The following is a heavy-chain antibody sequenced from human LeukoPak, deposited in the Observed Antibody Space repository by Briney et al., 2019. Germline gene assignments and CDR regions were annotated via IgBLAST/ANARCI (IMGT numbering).Heavy chain of an antibody. D-gene: IGHD2-2*01. Sequence: GESLKISCKGSGYSFTNNWSSWVRQMPGKGLEWMGRVDPSDSNTHYSPSFQGLVTISADKSISTAYLQWTSLKASDTAMYYCARQGRAYCSGTTCYASFWYWGQGTPVTVSS. V-gene: IGHV5-10-1*01. CDR2: VDPSDSNT. J-gene: IGHJ4*02. CDR3: ARQGRAYCSGTTCYASFWY. CDR1: GYSFTNNW.